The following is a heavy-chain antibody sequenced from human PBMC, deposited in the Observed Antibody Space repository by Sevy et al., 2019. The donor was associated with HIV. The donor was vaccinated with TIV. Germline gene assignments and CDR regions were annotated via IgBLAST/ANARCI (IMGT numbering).Heavy chain of an antibody. V-gene: IGHV3-30*04. D-gene: IGHD3-22*01. Sequence: GGSLRLSCAASGFTFSSYAMHWVRQAPGKGLEWVAVISYDGSNKYYADSVKGRFTISRDNSKNTLYLQMNSLRAEDXXXXXXARDGNRYYYDSSGYEAFDIWGQGTMVTVSS. CDR2: ISYDGSNK. CDR3: ARDGNRYYYDSSGYEAFDI. CDR1: GFTFSSYA. J-gene: IGHJ3*02.